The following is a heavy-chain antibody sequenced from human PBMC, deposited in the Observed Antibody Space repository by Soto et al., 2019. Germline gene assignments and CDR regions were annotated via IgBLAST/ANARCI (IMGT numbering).Heavy chain of an antibody. CDR2: ISAHNGNT. V-gene: IGHV1-18*01. D-gene: IGHD1-1*01. J-gene: IGHJ4*02. Sequence: QVHLVQSGAEVKKPGASVKVSCKGSGYDFTTYGITWVRQAPGQVLEWMAWISAHNGNTDYAQKLQGRVTVTRDTPPVTAYMELRSLRSDDTAVYYCARGRYGDYWGQGALVTVSS. CDR1: GYDFTTYG. CDR3: ARGRYGDY.